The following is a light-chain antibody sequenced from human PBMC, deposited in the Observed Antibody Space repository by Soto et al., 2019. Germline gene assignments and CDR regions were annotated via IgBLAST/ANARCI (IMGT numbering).Light chain of an antibody. CDR1: QDIGTW. CDR2: STS. Sequence: IQMTQSPSSVSASVGDRVTITCRASQDIGTWLAWFQQKPGKAPQLLISSTSSLQSGVPSRFSGSGSGTDFTLTLSGLQPEDFATYYCQQANSFLFTFGGGTKVDIK. CDR3: QQANSFLFT. J-gene: IGKJ4*01. V-gene: IGKV1-12*01.